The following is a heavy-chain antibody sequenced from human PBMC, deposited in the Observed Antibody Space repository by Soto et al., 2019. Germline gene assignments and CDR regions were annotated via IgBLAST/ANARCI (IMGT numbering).Heavy chain of an antibody. CDR2: IYPGNSDT. CDR1: GYSFTSYW. J-gene: IGHJ6*01. Sequence: GESLKISCKGSGYSFTSYWIGWVRQMPWKGLEWMAIIYPGNSDTRYSPSFQGQVTISADKSISTAYLQWSSLKASDTAMYYCACSSIAAPGYYYGMDVWGQGTTVTVSS. D-gene: IGHD6-6*01. CDR3: ACSSIAAPGYYYGMDV. V-gene: IGHV5-51*01.